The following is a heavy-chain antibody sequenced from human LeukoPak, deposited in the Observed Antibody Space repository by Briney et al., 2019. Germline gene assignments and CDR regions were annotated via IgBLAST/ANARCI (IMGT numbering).Heavy chain of an antibody. D-gene: IGHD3-22*01. CDR2: IYSGGST. CDR3: ATDSSGYSGSY. Sequence: GGSLRLSCAGSGFIVSSNYMSWVRQAPGKGLEWVSVIYSGGSTYYADSVKGRFTISRDNSKNTLYLQMNSLRAEDTAVYYCATDSSGYSGSYWGQGTLATVSS. V-gene: IGHV3-53*01. CDR1: GFIVSSNY. J-gene: IGHJ4*02.